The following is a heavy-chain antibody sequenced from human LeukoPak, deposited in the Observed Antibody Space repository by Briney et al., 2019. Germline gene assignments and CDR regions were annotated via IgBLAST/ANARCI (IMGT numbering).Heavy chain of an antibody. J-gene: IGHJ5*02. V-gene: IGHV3-53*01. D-gene: IGHD3-3*01. Sequence: PGGSLRLSCAASGFTVSSNYMSWVRQAPGKGLEWVSVIYSGGSTYYADSVKGRFTISRDNSKNTLYLQMNSLRAEDTAVYYCARSYYDLWSGYYPPGWFDPWGQGTLVTVSS. CDR2: IYSGGST. CDR1: GFTVSSNY. CDR3: ARSYYDLWSGYYPPGWFDP.